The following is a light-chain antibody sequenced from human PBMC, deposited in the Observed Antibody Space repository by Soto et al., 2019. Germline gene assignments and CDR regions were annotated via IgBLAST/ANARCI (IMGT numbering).Light chain of an antibody. J-gene: IGLJ1*01. CDR2: SNN. CDR1: SSNIGSNT. CDR3: VAWDDSLNGYV. Sequence: QSVLTQPPSASATPGQRVTISCSGSSSNIGSNTVNWYQQLPGTAPKLLIYSNNQRPSGVPDRFSGCKSGTSASLAISGLQSEDEADYYCVAWDDSLNGYVFGTGTKLTVL. V-gene: IGLV1-44*01.